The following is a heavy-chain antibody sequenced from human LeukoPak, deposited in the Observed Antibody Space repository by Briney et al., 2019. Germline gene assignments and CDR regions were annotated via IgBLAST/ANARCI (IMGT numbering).Heavy chain of an antibody. V-gene: IGHV3-30-3*01. CDR3: AKDPNYYDSSGYYPFDY. J-gene: IGHJ4*02. CDR2: ISYDGSNK. D-gene: IGHD3-22*01. CDR1: GFTFSSYA. Sequence: GRSLRLSCAASGFTFSSYAMHWVRQAPGKGLEWVAVISYDGSNKYYADSVKGRFTISRDNSKNTLYLQMNSLRAEDTAVYYCAKDPNYYDSSGYYPFDYWGQGTLVTVSS.